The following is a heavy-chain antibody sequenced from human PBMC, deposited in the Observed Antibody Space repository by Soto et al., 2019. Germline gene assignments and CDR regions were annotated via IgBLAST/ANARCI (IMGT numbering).Heavy chain of an antibody. J-gene: IGHJ6*02. V-gene: IGHV1-18*04. CDR1: GYTFTSYG. D-gene: IGHD3-22*01. Sequence: RASVKVSCKASGYTFTSYGISWVRQAPGQGLEWMGWISAYNGNTNYAQKLQGRVTMTTDTSTSTAYMELRSLRSDDTAVYYCARDLTKWLSSSMDVWGQGTKVTVSS. CDR2: ISAYNGNT. CDR3: ARDLTKWLSSSMDV.